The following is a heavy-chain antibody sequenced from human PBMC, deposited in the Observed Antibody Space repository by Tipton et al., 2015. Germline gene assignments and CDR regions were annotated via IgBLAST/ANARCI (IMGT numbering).Heavy chain of an antibody. CDR3: ARGGGCTNGVCYYPDY. CDR1: GVSFSHLW. V-gene: IGHV3-15*07. D-gene: IGHD2-8*01. CDR2: IKSRSDGETT. J-gene: IGHJ4*02. Sequence: SLRLSCAVSGVSFSHLWMNWVRQAPGKGLEWVGRIKSRSDGETTDHGAPVKGRFSISRDDSMNTLFLQMDSLKTEDTAVYYCARGGGCTNGVCYYPDYWGQGTLVTVSS.